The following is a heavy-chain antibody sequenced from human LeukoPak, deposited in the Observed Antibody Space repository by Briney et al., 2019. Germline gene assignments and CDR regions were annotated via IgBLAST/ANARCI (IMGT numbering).Heavy chain of an antibody. CDR3: AREGDSSGYYSTTRYYFDY. V-gene: IGHV4-39*02. Sequence: PSETLSLTCTVSGGSISSSSYYWGWIRQPPGKGLEWIGSIYYSGSTYYNPSLKSRVTISVDTSKNQFSLKLSSVTAADTAVYYCAREGDSSGYYSTTRYYFDYWGQGTLVTVSS. CDR2: IYYSGST. D-gene: IGHD3-22*01. CDR1: GGSISSSSYY. J-gene: IGHJ4*02.